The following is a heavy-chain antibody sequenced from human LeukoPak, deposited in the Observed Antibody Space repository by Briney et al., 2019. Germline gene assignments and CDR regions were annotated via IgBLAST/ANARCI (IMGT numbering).Heavy chain of an antibody. CDR2: IYYSGST. J-gene: IGHJ4*02. CDR1: GGSISGSY. V-gene: IGHV4-59*01. Sequence: AETLSLTCTVSGGSISGSYWSWIRQPPGKGLEYIGYIYYSGSTNYNPSLRSRVTMSVDTSKNQFSLKMSSVTAADTAVYYCARDKYSGQLVFDYWGQGSLVVVSS. D-gene: IGHD6-6*01. CDR3: ARDKYSGQLVFDY.